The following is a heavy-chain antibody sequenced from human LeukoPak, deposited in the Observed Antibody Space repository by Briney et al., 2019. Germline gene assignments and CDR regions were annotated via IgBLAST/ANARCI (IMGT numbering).Heavy chain of an antibody. CDR1: GYTFKDYV. J-gene: IGHJ4*02. V-gene: IGHV7-4-1*01. Sequence: ASVKVSCKTSGYTFKDYVMNWVRQAPGQGLQWMGWINTNTGDPTYAQAFRGRFFFSLDSSLTTTYLQISSLKADDTAVYYCVRARRGTVAGLDFWGQGTLATVSS. D-gene: IGHD6-19*01. CDR3: VRARRGTVAGLDF. CDR2: INTNTGDP.